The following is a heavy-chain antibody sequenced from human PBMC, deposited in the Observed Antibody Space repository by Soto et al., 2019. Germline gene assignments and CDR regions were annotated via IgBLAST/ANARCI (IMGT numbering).Heavy chain of an antibody. CDR2: ISYDGNNK. CDR3: AKDHLPTTITTPWFDP. D-gene: IGHD4-17*01. Sequence: QVQLVGSGGGVVQPGRSLRLSCEASGFSFSSHGMHWVRQAPGKGLEWLAVISYDGNNKYYADSVKGRFSISRDNYKNTFYLQMNSLRAEDTAVYYCAKDHLPTTITTPWFDPWGQGTLVTVSS. V-gene: IGHV3-30*18. J-gene: IGHJ5*02. CDR1: GFSFSSHG.